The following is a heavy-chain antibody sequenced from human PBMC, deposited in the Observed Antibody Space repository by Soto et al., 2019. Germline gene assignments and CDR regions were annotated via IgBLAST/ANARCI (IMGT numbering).Heavy chain of an antibody. J-gene: IGHJ4*02. Sequence: EVQLLESGGSLVQPGGSLRLSCAASGFIFRDDAMTWVRQAPRKGLEWVSSISGGAISTYYADSVKGRFTVSRDNSKNTLYLQMSNLRAEDTAIYYCAKEARAYCGTEGDNWGQGTLVTVSS. D-gene: IGHD2-21*01. CDR1: GFIFRDDA. V-gene: IGHV3-23*01. CDR3: AKEARAYCGTEGDN. CDR2: ISGGAIST.